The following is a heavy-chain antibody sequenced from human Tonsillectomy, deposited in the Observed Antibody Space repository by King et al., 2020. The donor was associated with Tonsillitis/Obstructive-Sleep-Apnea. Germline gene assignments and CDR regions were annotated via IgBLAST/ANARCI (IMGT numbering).Heavy chain of an antibody. V-gene: IGHV3-43*02. CDR1: GFTFDDYA. D-gene: IGHD6-19*01. CDR3: AKDVAVAGYYYYSMDV. Sequence: QLVQSGGGVVQPGGSLRLSCAASGFTFDDYAMHWVRQAPGKGLEWVSLISGDGGSTYYADSVKDRFTISRDNSKNSLYLQMNSLRTEDTALYYCAKDVAVAGYYYYSMDVWGKGTTVTVSS. J-gene: IGHJ6*03. CDR2: ISGDGGST.